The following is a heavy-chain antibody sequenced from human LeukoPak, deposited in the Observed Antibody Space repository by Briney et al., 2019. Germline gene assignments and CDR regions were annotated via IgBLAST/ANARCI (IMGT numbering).Heavy chain of an antibody. D-gene: IGHD6-6*01. Sequence: PSETLSLTCTVSGGSISSSSYSWGWLRQPPGKGLEWIGSIYYSGSTYYNPSLKTRVTISVDTSKNQFSLKLSSVAAADTAVYYCARQGATSSIADQADFDYWGQGTLVTVSS. CDR1: GGSISSSSYS. J-gene: IGHJ4*02. V-gene: IGHV4-39*01. CDR2: IYYSGST. CDR3: ARQGATSSIADQADFDY.